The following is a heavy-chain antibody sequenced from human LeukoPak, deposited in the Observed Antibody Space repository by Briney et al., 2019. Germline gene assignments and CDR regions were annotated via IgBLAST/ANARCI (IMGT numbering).Heavy chain of an antibody. J-gene: IGHJ4*02. CDR3: ARQRWDIVVVVAAPDY. D-gene: IGHD2-15*01. CDR1: GGSISSYY. V-gene: IGHV4-39*01. Sequence: PSETLSLTCTVSGGSISSYYWGWIRQPPGKGLEWIGIIYYSGSTYYNPSLKSRVTISVDTSKNQFSLKLSSVTAADTAVYYCARQRWDIVVVVAAPDYWGQGTLVTVSS. CDR2: IYYSGST.